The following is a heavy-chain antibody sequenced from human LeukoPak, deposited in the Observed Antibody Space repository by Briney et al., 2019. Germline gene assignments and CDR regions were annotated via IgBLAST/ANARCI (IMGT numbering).Heavy chain of an antibody. CDR3: AKGKWLLPSR. Sequence: GGSLRLSCAASGFIFSTYAMNWVRQAPGKGLEWVSTISGSGGSTYYADSVKGRFTISRDNAKNTLYLQMNSLRAEDTAVYYCAKGKWLLPSRWGQGTLVTVSS. J-gene: IGHJ4*02. V-gene: IGHV3-23*01. D-gene: IGHD3-22*01. CDR1: GFIFSTYA. CDR2: ISGSGGST.